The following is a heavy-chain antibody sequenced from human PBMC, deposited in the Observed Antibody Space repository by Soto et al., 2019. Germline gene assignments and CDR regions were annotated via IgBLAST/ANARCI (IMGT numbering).Heavy chain of an antibody. V-gene: IGHV1-69*02. Sequence: SVKVSCKASGGTFSSYTISWVRQAPGRGLEWMGRIIPILGIANYAQKFQGRVTITADKSTSTAYMELSSLRSEDTAVYYCARGIVVVPAALNWFDPWGQGTLVTVS. J-gene: IGHJ5*02. D-gene: IGHD2-2*01. CDR2: IIPILGIA. CDR1: GGTFSSYT. CDR3: ARGIVVVPAALNWFDP.